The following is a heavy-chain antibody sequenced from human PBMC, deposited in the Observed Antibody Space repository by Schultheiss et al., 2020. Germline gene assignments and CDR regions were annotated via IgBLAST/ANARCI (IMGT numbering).Heavy chain of an antibody. CDR1: GFALNTCS. D-gene: IGHD2-2*01. CDR3: ARSLVVPAAMLYYYYYHGMDV. CDR2: IDASGSGT. J-gene: IGHJ6*02. Sequence: GESLKISCAASGFALNTCSMNWVRQAPGKGLEWVSSIDASGSGTYYADSMRGRFTISRDNAKNSLYLQMNSLRAEDTAVYYCARSLVVPAAMLYYYYYHGMDVWGQGTTVTVSS. V-gene: IGHV3-21*01.